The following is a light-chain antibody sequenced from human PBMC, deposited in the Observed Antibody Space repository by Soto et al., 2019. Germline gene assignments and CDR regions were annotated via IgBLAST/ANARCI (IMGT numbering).Light chain of an antibody. CDR1: QTISTW. CDR2: AAS. V-gene: IGKV1-5*01. Sequence: QMSQSPATVSASDGDRVTITCRASQTISTWLAWYQQKPGKAPKRLIYAASSLQSGVPSRFSGSGSGTEFTLTISSLQPEDFATYYCPQQNSYLLTFGGGTKVDIK. J-gene: IGKJ4*01. CDR3: PQQNSYLLT.